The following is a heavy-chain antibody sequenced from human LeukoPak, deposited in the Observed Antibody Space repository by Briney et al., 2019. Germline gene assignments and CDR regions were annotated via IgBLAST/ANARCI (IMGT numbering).Heavy chain of an antibody. V-gene: IGHV3-23*01. D-gene: IGHD3-10*01. CDR1: GFTFTNYA. CDR3: AKAYHHGAGSSLDY. Sequence: GGSLRLSCAASGFTFTNYAMSWVRQAPGKGLEWVSAISARGDNTYYADSVKGRFSISRDNSQNTQYLQMNSLRAEDTAIYYCAKAYHHGAGSSLDYWGQGILVTVSS. J-gene: IGHJ4*02. CDR2: ISARGDNT.